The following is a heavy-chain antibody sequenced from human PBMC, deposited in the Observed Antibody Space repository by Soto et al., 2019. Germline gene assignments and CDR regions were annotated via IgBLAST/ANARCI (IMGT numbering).Heavy chain of an antibody. D-gene: IGHD3-16*02. J-gene: IGHJ3*02. Sequence: ASVKVSFKASGYTFTSYYMHWVRQAPGQGLEWMGIINPSGGSTSYAQKFQGRVTMTRDTSTSTVYMELSSLRSEDTAVYYCASESYDYIWGSYPHSTFDIWGQGTMVTVSS. CDR3: ASESYDYIWGSYPHSTFDI. V-gene: IGHV1-46*03. CDR2: INPSGGST. CDR1: GYTFTSYY.